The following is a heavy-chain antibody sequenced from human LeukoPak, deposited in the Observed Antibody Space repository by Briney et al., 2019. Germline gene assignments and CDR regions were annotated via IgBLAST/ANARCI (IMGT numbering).Heavy chain of an antibody. CDR2: INPNSGGT. CDR1: GYTFTGYY. CDR3: ARDGDTYGYYYYGLDV. J-gene: IGHJ6*02. D-gene: IGHD5-18*01. Sequence: ASVKVSCKASGYTFTGYYMHWVRQAPGQGLEWMGWINPNSGGTKYAQTFKGRVTMTRNTSISTAYMELSSLRSDDTAVYYCARDGDTYGYYYYGLDVWGQGTTVTVSS. V-gene: IGHV1-2*02.